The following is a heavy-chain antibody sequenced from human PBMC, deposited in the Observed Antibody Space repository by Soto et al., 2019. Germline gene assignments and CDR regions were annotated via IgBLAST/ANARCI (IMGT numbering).Heavy chain of an antibody. J-gene: IGHJ6*02. CDR1: GGTFSSYA. D-gene: IGHD2-15*01. Sequence: ASVKVSCKASGGTFSSYAISWVRQSPGQGLEWMGGIIPIFGTANYAQKFQGRVTITADESPSTAYMELSSLRSEDTAVYYCARGHGGEYGMDVWGQGTTVTVSS. CDR3: ARGHGGEYGMDV. CDR2: IIPIFGTA. V-gene: IGHV1-69*13.